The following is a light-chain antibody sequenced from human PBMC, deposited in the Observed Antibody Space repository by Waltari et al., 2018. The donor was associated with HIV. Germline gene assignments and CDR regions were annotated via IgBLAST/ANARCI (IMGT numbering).Light chain of an antibody. CDR1: QSISSW. V-gene: IGKV1-5*03. CDR3: QQYHSYPLT. J-gene: IGKJ4*01. CDR2: KAS. Sequence: DIQMTQSPSTLSASVGDRVTITCRASQSISSWLAWYQQKPGKAPNLLIYKASTLESGVPSRLSGSGSGTEFTLTISSLQPDDFATYYCQQYHSYPLTFVGGTKVEIK.